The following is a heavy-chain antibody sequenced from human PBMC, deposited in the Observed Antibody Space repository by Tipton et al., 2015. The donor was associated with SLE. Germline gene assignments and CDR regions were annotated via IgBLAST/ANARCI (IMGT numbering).Heavy chain of an antibody. CDR1: GGSFRGYY. V-gene: IGHV4-34*01. Sequence: GLVKPSETLSLTCAVYGGSFRGYYWSWIRQLPEKGLEWIGEINHSRSTNYNPSLKSRVTVSVDTSKNQVSLELSSVTAADTAVYYCARDRGGSSWSTYFYYGMDVWGQGTTVTVSS. CDR2: INHSRST. D-gene: IGHD6-13*01. J-gene: IGHJ6*02. CDR3: ARDRGGSSWSTYFYYGMDV.